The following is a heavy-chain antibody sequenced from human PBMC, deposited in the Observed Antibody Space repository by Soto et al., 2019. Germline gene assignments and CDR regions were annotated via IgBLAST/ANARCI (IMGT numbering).Heavy chain of an antibody. CDR1: GGSFSGYY. CDR2: INHSGTS. CDR3: TRHAIGVVVPAAIRN. D-gene: IGHD2-15*01. V-gene: IGHV4-34*01. Sequence: SETLSLTCAVYGGSFSGYYWSWIRQPPGKGLEWIGEINHSGTSNYNPSLRGRVTIVVDTSKNEFSLRLTSATAADTAVYYCTRHAIGVVVPAAIRNWGQGSLVTVSS. J-gene: IGHJ1*01.